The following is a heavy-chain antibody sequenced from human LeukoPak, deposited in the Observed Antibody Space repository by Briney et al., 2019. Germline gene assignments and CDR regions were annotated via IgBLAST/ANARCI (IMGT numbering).Heavy chain of an antibody. D-gene: IGHD1-1*01. CDR2: IVHSGNT. CDR3: ARFGSSTWYKGAFDI. CDR1: GGSFSGYY. J-gene: IGHJ3*02. V-gene: IGHV4-34*12. Sequence: PSETLSLTCAVYGGSFSGYYWSWIRQPPGKGLDWIGEIVHSGNTKYNPSLKSRVTISVDTSKNQFSLNLTSVTAADTAVYYCARFGSSTWYKGAFDIWGQGTMVTVAS.